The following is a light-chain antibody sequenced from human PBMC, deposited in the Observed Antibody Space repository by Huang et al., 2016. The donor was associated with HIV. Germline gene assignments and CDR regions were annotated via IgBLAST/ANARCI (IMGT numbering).Light chain of an antibody. J-gene: IGKJ4*01. Sequence: IQLTQSPSSLSAAVGDRVTITCRASQGISSYLAWYQQKPGKAPKLLIYAAPTLQSGVPSRFSGSGSGTDFTLTITSLQPEDFATYYCQQSRTFGGGTKVEIK. CDR3: QQSRT. V-gene: IGKV1-9*01. CDR1: QGISSY. CDR2: AAP.